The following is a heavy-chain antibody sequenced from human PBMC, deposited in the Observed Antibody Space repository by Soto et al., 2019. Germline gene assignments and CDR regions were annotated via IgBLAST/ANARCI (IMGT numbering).Heavy chain of an antibody. CDR2: IIPILGIA. V-gene: IGHV1-69*02. CDR3: EVRVREGAEYFDY. D-gene: IGHD3-10*01. Sequence: SVKVSCKASGGTFSSYTISWVRQAPGQGLEWMGRIIPILGIANYAQKFQGRVTITADKSTSTAYMELSSLRSEDTAVYYCEVRVREGAEYFDYWGQGLLVTVFS. J-gene: IGHJ4*02. CDR1: GGTFSSYT.